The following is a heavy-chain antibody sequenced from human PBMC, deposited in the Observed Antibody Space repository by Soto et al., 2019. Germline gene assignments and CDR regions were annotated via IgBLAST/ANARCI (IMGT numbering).Heavy chain of an antibody. Sequence: KPGGSLRLSCAASGFTFSSYSMNWVRQAPGKGLEWVSSISSSSSYIYYADSVKGRFTISRDNAKNSLYLQMNSLRAEDTAVYYCARVLWCEGCYSHYYYYYGMDVWGQGTTVTVSS. D-gene: IGHD2-15*01. CDR1: GFTFSSYS. CDR3: ARVLWCEGCYSHYYYYYGMDV. V-gene: IGHV3-21*01. CDR2: ISSSSSYI. J-gene: IGHJ6*02.